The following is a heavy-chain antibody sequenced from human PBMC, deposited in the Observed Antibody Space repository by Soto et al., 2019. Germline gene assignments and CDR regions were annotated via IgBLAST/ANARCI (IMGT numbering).Heavy chain of an antibody. Sequence: SETLSLTCTFSGGSISSGVYYWSWIRQPPGKGLEWIGYIYYSGSTYYNPSLKSRVTISVDTSKNQFSLKLSSVTAADTAVYYCARVNPLGKGYYGMDVWGQGTTVTVSS. D-gene: IGHD7-27*01. CDR1: GGSISSGVYY. V-gene: IGHV4-30-4*01. CDR2: IYYSGST. CDR3: ARVNPLGKGYYGMDV. J-gene: IGHJ6*02.